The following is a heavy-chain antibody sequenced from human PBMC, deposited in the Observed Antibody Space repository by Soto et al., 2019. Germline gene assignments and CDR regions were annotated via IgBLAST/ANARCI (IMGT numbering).Heavy chain of an antibody. CDR2: IRSDSNHI. CDR3: ARDLAYAFDY. Sequence: PGGSLRLSCAASGFIFSSFSMNWIRQAPGKRLEWLSYIRSDSNHIGYADSVRGRFTISSDIAKNSLFLQMSSLRDEDTAVYYCARDLAYAFDYWGQGTLVTVSS. J-gene: IGHJ4*02. D-gene: IGHD3-16*01. CDR1: GFIFSSFS. V-gene: IGHV3-48*02.